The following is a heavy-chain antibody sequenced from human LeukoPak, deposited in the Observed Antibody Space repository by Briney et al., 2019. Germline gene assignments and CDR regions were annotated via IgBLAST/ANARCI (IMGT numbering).Heavy chain of an antibody. V-gene: IGHV3-21*01. CDR1: GFTFSSYA. CDR3: ARQFGGSYGY. J-gene: IGHJ4*02. CDR2: ITTGSDI. D-gene: IGHD1-26*01. Sequence: GGSLRLSCAASGFTFSSYAMNWVRQAPGRGLEWVSSITTGSDIYYADSVKGRFTISRDNAENSLYLDMNSLGAEDTAVYYCARQFGGSYGYWGQGTLVTVSS.